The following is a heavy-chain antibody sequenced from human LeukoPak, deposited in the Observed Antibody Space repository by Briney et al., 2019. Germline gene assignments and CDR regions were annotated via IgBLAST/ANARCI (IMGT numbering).Heavy chain of an antibody. CDR1: GFTFSSYG. J-gene: IGHJ4*02. V-gene: IGHV3-30*18. D-gene: IGHD3-16*02. CDR3: AKEYPSLRLGKLSLLPYFDY. Sequence: GGSLGLSCAASGFTFSSYGMHWVRQAPGKGLEWVAVISYDGSNKYYADSVKGRFTISRDNSKNTLYLQMNSLRAEDTAVYYCAKEYPSLRLGKLSLLPYFDYWGQGTLVTVSS. CDR2: ISYDGSNK.